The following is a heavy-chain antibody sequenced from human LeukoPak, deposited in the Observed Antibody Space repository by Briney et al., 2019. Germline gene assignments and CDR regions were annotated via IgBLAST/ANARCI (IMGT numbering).Heavy chain of an antibody. CDR3: VHSSGGSYFNY. CDR2: IFWDGDT. CDR1: GFSLYTSGVG. V-gene: IGHV2-5*02. J-gene: IGHJ4*02. Sequence: SGPTLVNPTQTLTLTCTFSGFSLYTSGVGVGWVRQPPGKALEWLALIFWDGDTRYSPSLNRRLTITRDTSKNQVVLTIANMDPVDTATYYCVHSSGGSYFNYWGQGTLVTVSS. D-gene: IGHD3-16*01.